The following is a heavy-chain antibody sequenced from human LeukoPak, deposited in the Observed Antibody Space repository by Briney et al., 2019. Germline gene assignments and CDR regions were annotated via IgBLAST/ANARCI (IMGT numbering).Heavy chain of an antibody. V-gene: IGHV4-34*01. Sequence: SETLSLTCAVYGGSFSGYYWSWIRQPPGKGLEWIGEINHSGSTNYNPSLKSRFTISVDTSKNQFSLKLSSVTAADTAVYYCARAYSGYGLLDYWGQGTLVTVSS. CDR3: ARAYSGYGLLDY. J-gene: IGHJ4*02. CDR2: INHSGST. D-gene: IGHD5-12*01. CDR1: GGSFSGYY.